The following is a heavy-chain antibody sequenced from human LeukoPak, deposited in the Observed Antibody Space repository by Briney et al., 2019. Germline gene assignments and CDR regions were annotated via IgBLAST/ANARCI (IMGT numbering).Heavy chain of an antibody. Sequence: ASVTVSCKASGYTFTSYGISWVRQAPGQGLEWMGWISAYNGNTNYAQKLQGRVTMTTDTSTSTAYMELRSLRSDDTAVYYCARDVNDLVRSPYYYGMDVWGQGTTVTVSS. V-gene: IGHV1-18*01. CDR1: GYTFTSYG. CDR3: ARDVNDLVRSPYYYGMDV. CDR2: ISAYNGNT. J-gene: IGHJ6*02. D-gene: IGHD6-13*01.